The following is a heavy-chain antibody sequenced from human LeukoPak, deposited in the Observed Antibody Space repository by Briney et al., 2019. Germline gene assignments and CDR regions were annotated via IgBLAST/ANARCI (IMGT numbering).Heavy chain of an antibody. V-gene: IGHV3-43D*03. Sequence: GGSLRLSRVASGFTFDDYVMHWVRQAPGKGLEWVSLITWNGGSTNYADSVKGRFTISRDNSKNSLSLQMNSLRVEEAALYYCVKGLSSGWNYDAFDIWGQGTMVTVSS. CDR3: VKGLSSGWNYDAFDI. CDR2: ITWNGGST. D-gene: IGHD6-19*01. CDR1: GFTFDDYV. J-gene: IGHJ3*02.